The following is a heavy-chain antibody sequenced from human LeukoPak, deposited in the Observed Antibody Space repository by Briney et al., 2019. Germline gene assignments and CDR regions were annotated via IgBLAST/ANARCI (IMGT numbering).Heavy chain of an antibody. D-gene: IGHD2-2*01. CDR3: ARERYCSSTSCYNWFDP. Sequence: PGGSLRLSCAASGFTFSSYSMNWVRQAPGKGLEWVSSISSSSSYIYYADSVRGRFTISRDNAKNSLYLQMNSLRAEDTAVYYCARERYCSSTSCYNWFDPWGQGTLVTASS. J-gene: IGHJ5*02. V-gene: IGHV3-21*01. CDR1: GFTFSSYS. CDR2: ISSSSSYI.